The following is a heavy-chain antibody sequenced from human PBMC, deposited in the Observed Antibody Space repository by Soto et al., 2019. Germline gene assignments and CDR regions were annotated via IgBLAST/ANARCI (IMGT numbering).Heavy chain of an antibody. CDR3: ARVVEQWLDYMDV. V-gene: IGHV3-7*03. CDR1: GFTFSSYW. CDR2: IKQDGSEK. Sequence: GGSLRLSCAASGFTFSSYWMSWVRQAPGKGLEWVANIKQDGSEKYYVDSVKGRFTISRDNAKNSLYLQMNSLRAEDTAVYYCARVVEQWLDYMDVWGKGTTVTVSS. D-gene: IGHD6-19*01. J-gene: IGHJ6*03.